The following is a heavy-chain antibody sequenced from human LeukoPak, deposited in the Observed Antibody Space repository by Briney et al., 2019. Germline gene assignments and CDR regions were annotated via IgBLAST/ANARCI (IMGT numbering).Heavy chain of an antibody. J-gene: IGHJ5*02. V-gene: IGHV4-59*01. CDR2: SHYNGNN. CDR1: GVSISDYY. Sequence: SETLSLTCSVSGVSISDYYWTWIRQPPGKGLEWIGYSHYNGNNNYNPSLKGRVTLSVDTSKNQLSLILTSVTAADTAVYYCGRDVYDSGGYYLGIDPWGQGTLVTVSS. CDR3: GRDVYDSGGYYLGIDP. D-gene: IGHD3-22*01.